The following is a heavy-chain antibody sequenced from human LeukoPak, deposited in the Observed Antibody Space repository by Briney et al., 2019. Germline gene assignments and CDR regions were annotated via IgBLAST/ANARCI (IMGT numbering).Heavy chain of an antibody. CDR1: GFAFSSYA. Sequence: PGGSLRLSCAASGFAFSSYAVSWVRQAPGKGLEWVSAITGSGGSTYYADSVKGRFTLSRDNTTNTLYLQMNSLRAEETAVYYCGESEQGFGMQTSHWGQGTLVTVSS. J-gene: IGHJ4*02. CDR3: GESEQGFGMQTSH. V-gene: IGHV3-23*01. CDR2: ITGSGGST. D-gene: IGHD1-14*01.